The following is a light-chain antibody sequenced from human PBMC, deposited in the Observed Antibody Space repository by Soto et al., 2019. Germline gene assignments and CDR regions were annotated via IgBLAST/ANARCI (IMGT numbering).Light chain of an antibody. J-gene: IGKJ4*01. V-gene: IGKV3-20*01. Sequence: EIVLTQSPGTLSLSPGERATLSCRASQSVTGTFLAWYQQKPGQAPRLLIYGASSRATGIPDRFSGSGSGTDFTIAINRLEPEDFAVYYCQQYGSSPRTFGGGTKVEIK. CDR2: GAS. CDR3: QQYGSSPRT. CDR1: QSVTGTF.